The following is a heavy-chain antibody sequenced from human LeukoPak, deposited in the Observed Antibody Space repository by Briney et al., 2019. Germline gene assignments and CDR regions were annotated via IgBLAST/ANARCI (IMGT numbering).Heavy chain of an antibody. Sequence: ASVKVSCKTSGYSFNSHHVHWVRQAPGQGLEWMGINFFHDGSTSNTQKFQGRVTMTRDTSTSTVYMELSSLRSEDTAVYYCARGYYYDSSGYFDYWGQGTLVTVSS. CDR3: ARGYYYDSSGYFDY. J-gene: IGHJ4*02. V-gene: IGHV1-46*02. CDR1: GYSFNSHH. CDR2: NFFHDGST. D-gene: IGHD3-22*01.